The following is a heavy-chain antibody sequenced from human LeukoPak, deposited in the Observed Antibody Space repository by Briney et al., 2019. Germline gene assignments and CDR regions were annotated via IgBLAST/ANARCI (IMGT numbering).Heavy chain of an antibody. J-gene: IGHJ4*02. CDR3: ARGSSGSTKRYYFDS. V-gene: IGHV4-4*07. CDR1: GGSISGYY. Sequence: PSETLSLTCTVSGGSISGYYWNWVRQPADRGLEWIGRLYSSGDTYYNPSLKSRLTMSVDTSKNQFSLKLRSMTAADTAVYYCARGSSGSTKRYYFDSWGQGALVTVPS. D-gene: IGHD6-19*01. CDR2: LYSSGDT.